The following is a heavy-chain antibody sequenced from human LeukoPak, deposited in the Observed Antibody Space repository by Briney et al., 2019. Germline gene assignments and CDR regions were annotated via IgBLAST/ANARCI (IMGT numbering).Heavy chain of an antibody. V-gene: IGHV3-7*01. CDR2: IKQDGSEK. Sequence: GGSLRLSCAASGFTFSSYSMNWVRQAPGKGLEWVANIKQDGSEKYYVDSVKGRFTISRDNAKNSLYLQMNSLRAEDTAVYYCARYRGSSDAFDIWGQGTMVTVSS. CDR1: GFTFSSYS. CDR3: ARYRGSSDAFDI. D-gene: IGHD1-26*01. J-gene: IGHJ3*02.